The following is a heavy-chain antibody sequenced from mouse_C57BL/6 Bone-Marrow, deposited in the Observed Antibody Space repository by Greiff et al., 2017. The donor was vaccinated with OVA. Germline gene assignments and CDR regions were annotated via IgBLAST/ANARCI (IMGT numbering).Heavy chain of an antibody. V-gene: IGHV5-4*01. CDR2: ISDGGSYT. Sequence: EVKLMEPGGGLVKPGGSLKLSCAASGFTFSSYAMSWVRQTPEKRLEWVATISDGGSYTYYPDNVKGRFTISRDNAKNNLYLQMSHLKSEDTAMYYCARDLYGNYLDYWGQGTTLTVSA. J-gene: IGHJ2*01. CDR3: ARDLYGNYLDY. D-gene: IGHD2-1*01. CDR1: GFTFSSYA.